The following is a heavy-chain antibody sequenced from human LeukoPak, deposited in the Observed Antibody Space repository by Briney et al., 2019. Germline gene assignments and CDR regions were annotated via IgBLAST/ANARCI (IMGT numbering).Heavy chain of an antibody. D-gene: IGHD1-1*01. CDR3: ARQSDPHDGFGY. V-gene: IGHV4-59*08. Sequence: PSETLSLTCAVYGGFFSGYYWSWIRQPPGKGLEWIGYIYYSGSTNYNPSLKSRVTISVDTSKNQFSLKLSSVTAADTAVYYCARQSDPHDGFGYWGQGTLVTVSS. CDR2: IYYSGST. CDR1: GGFFSGYY. J-gene: IGHJ4*02.